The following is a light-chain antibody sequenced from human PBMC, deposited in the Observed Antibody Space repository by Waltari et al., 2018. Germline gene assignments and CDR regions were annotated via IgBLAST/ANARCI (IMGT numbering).Light chain of an antibody. CDR1: SGDIGSLHY. Sequence: SALPPPDSVSGSPGQSITISYTETSGDIGSLHYFSWYQQHPGKAPKLMIYDVTNRPSGVSNRFSGSKSGNTASLTISGLQAEDEADYYCSSYTSSSTLAFGGGTKLTVL. J-gene: IGLJ2*01. CDR2: DVT. CDR3: SSYTSSSTLA. V-gene: IGLV2-14*03.